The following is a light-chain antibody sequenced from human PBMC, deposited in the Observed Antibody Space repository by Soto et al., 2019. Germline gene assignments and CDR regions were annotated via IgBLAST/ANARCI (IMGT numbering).Light chain of an antibody. CDR1: QTVASTY. CDR2: RAS. CDR3: QQYDTAPPLHA. V-gene: IGKV3-20*01. Sequence: EVVLTQSPGTLSLSPGERATLSCRASQTVASTYLAWYQQKPGQAPRLLIYRASSRAAGVPDRFSGSGSGTDFTLTISKLDPEDFAVYYCQQYDTAPPLHAFGQGTKLEIK. J-gene: IGKJ2*01.